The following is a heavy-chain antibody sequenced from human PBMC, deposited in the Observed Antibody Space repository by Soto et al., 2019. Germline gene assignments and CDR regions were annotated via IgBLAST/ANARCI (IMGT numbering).Heavy chain of an antibody. CDR3: SNVTPDYGNYQTGDY. D-gene: IGHD4-17*01. Sequence: EVQLLESGGGLVQPGGSLRLSCAASGFTFSSYAMSWVRQAPGKGLEWVSAISGSGGSTYYADSVKGRFTISRDNSKNTLYLQMNSLRAEDTAVYSCSNVTPDYGNYQTGDYWGQGTLVTVSS. J-gene: IGHJ4*02. CDR1: GFTFSSYA. V-gene: IGHV3-23*01. CDR2: ISGSGGST.